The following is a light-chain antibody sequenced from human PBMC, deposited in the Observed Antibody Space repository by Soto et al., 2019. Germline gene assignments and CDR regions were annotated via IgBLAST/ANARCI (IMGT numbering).Light chain of an antibody. J-gene: IGKJ1*01. CDR3: QEYSSYSRTT. V-gene: IGKV1-5*03. CDR2: KAS. Sequence: DFQMTQSPSTLSASVGDRVIITCRASQTISTRLAWYQQKPGKAPKLLIYKASSSESGVPSRFSGSGSGTEFILTISSLQPEDFATYYCQEYSSYSRTTFGQGTKVDIK. CDR1: QTISTR.